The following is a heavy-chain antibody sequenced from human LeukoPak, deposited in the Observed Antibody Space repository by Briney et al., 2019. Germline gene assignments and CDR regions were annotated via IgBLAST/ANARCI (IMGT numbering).Heavy chain of an antibody. J-gene: IGHJ6*02. D-gene: IGHD5-18*01. CDR1: GYTFTTYA. CDR3: ARDGGYSYGYGMDV. Sequence: ASVTVSCKASGYTFTTYAIHWVRQAPGQRLEWMGWINTGNGNTKHSQNFQARVTITRDTSASTAYMELSSLRSEDTAVYYCARDGGYSYGYGMDVWGQGPTVTVSS. CDR2: INTGNGNT. V-gene: IGHV1-3*04.